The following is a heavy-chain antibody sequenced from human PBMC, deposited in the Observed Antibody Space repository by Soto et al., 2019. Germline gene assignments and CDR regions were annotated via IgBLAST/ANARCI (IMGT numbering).Heavy chain of an antibody. V-gene: IGHV3-23*01. CDR3: AKSRFSSSPFFDN. CDR2: ISHGGETT. J-gene: IGHJ4*02. Sequence: GSLRLSCAASGFIFSNYAMNWVRQAPVKGLEWVSVISHGGETTYYADSVKGRFSISRDNSKNTLFLQMNRLRVEDTAVYYCAKSRFSSSPFFDNWGQGALVTVSS. D-gene: IGHD6-13*01. CDR1: GFIFSNYA.